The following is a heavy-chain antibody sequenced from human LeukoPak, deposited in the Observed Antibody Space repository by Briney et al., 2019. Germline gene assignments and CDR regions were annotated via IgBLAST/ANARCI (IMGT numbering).Heavy chain of an antibody. CDR3: ARERSGSEIFARSFDI. V-gene: IGHV4-38-2*02. J-gene: IGHJ3*02. Sequence: SETLSLTCTVSGYSISSGYYWGWIRQPPGKGLEWIGIIYHSGRTDYNPSLKSRVTISVDTSKNQFSLKLSSVTAADTAVYYCARERSGSEIFARSFDIWGQGTMVTVSS. CDR1: GYSISSGYY. D-gene: IGHD3-3*01. CDR2: IYHSGRT.